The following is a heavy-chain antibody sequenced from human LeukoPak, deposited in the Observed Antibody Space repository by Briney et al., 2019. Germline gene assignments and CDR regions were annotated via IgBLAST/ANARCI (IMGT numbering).Heavy chain of an antibody. Sequence: ASVKASCKASGYTFTSYDINWVRQATGQGLEWMGWMNPNSGNTGYAQKFQGRVTMTRNTSISTAYMELSSLRSEDTAVYYCARVWLRVRGVIDYWGQGTLATVSS. J-gene: IGHJ4*02. V-gene: IGHV1-8*01. CDR1: GYTFTSYD. D-gene: IGHD3-10*01. CDR2: MNPNSGNT. CDR3: ARVWLRVRGVIDY.